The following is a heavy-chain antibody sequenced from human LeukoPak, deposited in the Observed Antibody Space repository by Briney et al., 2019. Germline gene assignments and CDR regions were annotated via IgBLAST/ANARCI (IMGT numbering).Heavy chain of an antibody. CDR2: INAYNGNT. J-gene: IGHJ1*01. V-gene: IGHV1-18*01. CDR1: GYTFTSYG. Sequence: GASVKVSCKASGYTFTSYGISWVRQAPGQGLEWMGWINAYNGNTNYAQKFQGRVTITADESTSTAYMELSSLRSEDTAVYFCARDLTGIVGDGTLYFQDWGQGTLVTVSS. D-gene: IGHD1-26*01. CDR3: ARDLTGIVGDGTLYFQD.